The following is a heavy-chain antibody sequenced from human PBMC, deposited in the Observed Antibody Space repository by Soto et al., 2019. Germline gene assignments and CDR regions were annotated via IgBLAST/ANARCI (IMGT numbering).Heavy chain of an antibody. V-gene: IGHV4-59*01. J-gene: IGHJ6*03. D-gene: IGHD6-19*01. CDR1: GGSISSYY. CDR2: IYYSGST. Sequence: QVQLQESGPGLVKPSETLSLTCTVSGGSISSYYWSWIRQPPGKGLEWIGYIYYSGSTNYNPSLKSRVPQSVDTLKNPFSLEVSSVSAADTGVYFCAREWGPIAVAGKGYYYYYIDVWGKGTTVTVSS. CDR3: AREWGPIAVAGKGYYYYYIDV.